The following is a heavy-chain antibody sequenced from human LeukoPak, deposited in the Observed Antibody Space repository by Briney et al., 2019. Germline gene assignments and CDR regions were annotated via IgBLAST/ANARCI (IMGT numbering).Heavy chain of an antibody. D-gene: IGHD7-27*01. V-gene: IGHV3-48*02. CDR3: ARDTRNWADY. J-gene: IGHJ4*02. CDR1: GFILNPYP. Sequence: PGGSLRLSCAASGFILNPYPMNWVRQTPVKGLEWIAYIGSGSSAIYYTDSVKGRLTVSSDNAKNSLFLQVNSLRDEDTGVYYCARDTRNWADYWGQGTLVTVSS. CDR2: IGSGSSAI.